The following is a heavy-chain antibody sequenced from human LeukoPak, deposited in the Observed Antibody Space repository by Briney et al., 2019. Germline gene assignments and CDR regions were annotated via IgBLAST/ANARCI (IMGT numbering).Heavy chain of an antibody. CDR2: ISRNSGSI. Sequence: GRSLRLSCAASGFTFDNYGMHWVRQAPGKGLEWVSGISRNSGSIGYADSVMGRSTISRDNAKNSLYLQVNSLRADDTALYYCAKEGAHGSGFDRWGQGTMVTVSS. D-gene: IGHD1-26*01. V-gene: IGHV3-9*01. CDR3: AKEGAHGSGFDR. CDR1: GFTFDNYG. J-gene: IGHJ3*02.